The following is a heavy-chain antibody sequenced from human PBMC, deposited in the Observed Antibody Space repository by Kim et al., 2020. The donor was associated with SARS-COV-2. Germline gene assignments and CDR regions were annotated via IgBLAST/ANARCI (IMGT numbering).Heavy chain of an antibody. Sequence: KTNNSQKFQGTVTLTRDTSATTAFMELSSLRSEDTAVYYCARGPDTYFDYWGQGTLVTVSS. CDR3: ARGPDTYFDY. D-gene: IGHD3-9*01. J-gene: IGHJ4*02. V-gene: IGHV1-3*01. CDR2: KT.